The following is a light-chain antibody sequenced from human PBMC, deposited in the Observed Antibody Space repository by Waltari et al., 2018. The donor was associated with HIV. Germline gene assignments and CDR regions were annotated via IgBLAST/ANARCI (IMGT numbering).Light chain of an antibody. CDR3: QQYNKFPLT. CDR2: RAS. V-gene: IGKV3-15*01. Sequence: EIVLTQSPATLSLSPGERATLSCRASQSVSSFLAWYQQKPGQAPRPLIYRASSRATGIPARFSGSGSGTEFTLTISSLQSEDFALYYCQQYNKFPLTFGGGTKVEIK. CDR1: QSVSSF. J-gene: IGKJ4*01.